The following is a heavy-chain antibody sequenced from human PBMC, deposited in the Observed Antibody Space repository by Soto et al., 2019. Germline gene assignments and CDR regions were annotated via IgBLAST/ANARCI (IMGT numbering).Heavy chain of an antibody. CDR1: AGSISSSAYY. CDR3: ARPDSRSWATTFGS. CDR2: VYYTGNT. J-gene: IGHJ4*02. Sequence: PSETLSLTCTVSAGSISSSAYYWGWIRQSPGRGLEWIGSVYYTGNTYYNPSLKSRVTISFDTSKNQFSLRLTSVTASDTAVYYCARPDSRSWATTFGSWGQGTLVTVS. D-gene: IGHD6-13*01. V-gene: IGHV4-39*01.